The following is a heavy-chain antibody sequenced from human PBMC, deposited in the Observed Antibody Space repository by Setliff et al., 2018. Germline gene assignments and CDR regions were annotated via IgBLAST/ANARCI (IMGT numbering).Heavy chain of an antibody. CDR3: VRLVRYCSKTACQRISGEEV. D-gene: IGHD3-10*01. V-gene: IGHV1-18*01. CDR1: GYTFSDYG. J-gene: IGHJ4*02. Sequence: ASVKVSCKASGYTFSDYGISWVRQAPGQGLEWMGWISPHTGNTFYAPQFQGRVIMTTDTSTNTAYMDLRSLRSDDTALYYCVRLVRYCSKTACQRISGEEVWGQGTLVTVSS. CDR2: ISPHTGNT.